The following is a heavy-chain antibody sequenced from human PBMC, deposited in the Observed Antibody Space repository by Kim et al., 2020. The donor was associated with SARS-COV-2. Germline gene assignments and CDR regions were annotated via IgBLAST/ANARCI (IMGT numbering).Heavy chain of an antibody. Sequence: SETLSLTCTVSGGSISSYYWSWIRQPPGKGLEWIGYIYYSGSTNYNPSLKSRVTISVDTSKNQFSLKLSSVTAADTAVYYCARGLGLLEGRIAVAQNWFDPWGQETLVTVSS. CDR3: ARGLGLLEGRIAVAQNWFDP. D-gene: IGHD6-19*01. CDR1: GGSISSYY. CDR2: IYYSGST. V-gene: IGHV4-59*01. J-gene: IGHJ5*02.